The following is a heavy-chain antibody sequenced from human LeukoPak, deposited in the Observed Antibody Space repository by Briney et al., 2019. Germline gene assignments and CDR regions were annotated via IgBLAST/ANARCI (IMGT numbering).Heavy chain of an antibody. V-gene: IGHV4-30-2*05. CDR1: GGSISSGGNS. CDR2: IYHSGST. D-gene: IGHD3-3*01. J-gene: IGHJ4*02. Sequence: SQTLSLTCAVSGGSISSGGNSWSWIRQPPGKGLEWIGYIYHSGSTYYNPSLKSRVTISVGTSKNQFSLKLSSVTAADTAVYYCTRASTHYDFWSGYLWGQGTLVTVSS. CDR3: TRASTHYDFWSGYL.